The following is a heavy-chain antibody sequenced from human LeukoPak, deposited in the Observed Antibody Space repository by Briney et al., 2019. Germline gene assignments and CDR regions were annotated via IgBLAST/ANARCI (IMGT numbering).Heavy chain of an antibody. CDR3: AKGQMGPYYFDY. V-gene: IGHV3-30*18. CDR2: ISYDGSNK. D-gene: IGHD2-8*01. Sequence: GGSLRLSCAASGFTFGSYGMHWVRQAPGKGLEWVAVISYDGSNKYYADSVKGRFTISRDNSKNTLYLQMNSLRAEDTAVYYCAKGQMGPYYFDYWGQGTLVTVSS. CDR1: GFTFGSYG. J-gene: IGHJ4*02.